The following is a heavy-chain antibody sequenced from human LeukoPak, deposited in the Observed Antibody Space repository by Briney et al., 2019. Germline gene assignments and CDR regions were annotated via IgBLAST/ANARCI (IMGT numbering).Heavy chain of an antibody. CDR2: IYGSGST. CDR1: GDSLSIHY. CDR3: ARNVGWYSHDS. J-gene: IGHJ4*02. V-gene: IGHV4-59*08. Sequence: SETLSLTCTVSGDSLSIHYWSWIRQPPGKGLEWSGYIYGSGSTHYDPSLRSRVIISEDTSKNQFSLKLTSVTAADTAVYYCARNVGWYSHDSWGQGTLVTVSS. D-gene: IGHD6-19*01.